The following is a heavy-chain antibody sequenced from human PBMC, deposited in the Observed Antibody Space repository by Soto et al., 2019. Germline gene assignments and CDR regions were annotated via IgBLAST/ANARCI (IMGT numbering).Heavy chain of an antibody. V-gene: IGHV4-31*03. J-gene: IGHJ4*02. CDR3: ARAAAGTIREFDY. D-gene: IGHD6-13*01. Sequence: PSETLSLTCTVSGGSISSGGYYWSWIRQHPGKGLEWIGYIYYSGSTYYNPSLKSRVTISVDTSKNQFSLKLSSVTAADTAVYYCARAAAGTIREFDYWGQGTLVTVSS. CDR2: IYYSGST. CDR1: GGSISSGGYY.